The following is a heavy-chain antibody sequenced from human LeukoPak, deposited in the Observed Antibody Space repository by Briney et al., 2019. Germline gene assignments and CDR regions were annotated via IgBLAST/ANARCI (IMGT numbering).Heavy chain of an antibody. D-gene: IGHD1-1*01. CDR3: LIELERREYYFDY. CDR1: GFTFSSYA. V-gene: IGHV3-23*01. CDR2: ISGSGGST. J-gene: IGHJ4*02. Sequence: GGSLRLSCAASGFTFSSYAMSWVRQAPGKGLEWVSAISGSGGSTYYADSVKGRFTVSRDNSKNTLYLQMNSLRAEDTAVYYCLIELERREYYFDYWGQGTLVTVSS.